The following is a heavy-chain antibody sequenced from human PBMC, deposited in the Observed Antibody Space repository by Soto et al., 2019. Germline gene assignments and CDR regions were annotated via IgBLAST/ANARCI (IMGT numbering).Heavy chain of an antibody. CDR2: ISGSGGST. CDR1: GFTFSSYA. Sequence: EVQLLESGGGLVQPGGSLRLYCAASGFTFSSYAMSWVRQAPGKGLEWVSAISGSGGSTYYADSVKGRFTISRDNSKNTLYLQMNSLSAEDTAVYYCAKPVATIGHAFDIWGQGTMVTVSS. D-gene: IGHD5-12*01. J-gene: IGHJ3*02. CDR3: AKPVATIGHAFDI. V-gene: IGHV3-23*01.